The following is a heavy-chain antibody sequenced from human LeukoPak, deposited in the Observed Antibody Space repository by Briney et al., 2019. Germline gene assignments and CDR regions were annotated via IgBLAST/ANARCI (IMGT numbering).Heavy chain of an antibody. V-gene: IGHV3-30*02. CDR2: IRYDGSNK. D-gene: IGHD3-10*01. CDR3: AKGGHYYYGSGSYCLDV. CDR1: GFTFSSYG. Sequence: PGGSLRLSCAASGFTFSSYGMHWVRQAPGKGLEWVAFIRYDGSNKYYADSVKGRFTISRDNSKNTLYLQMNSLRAEDTAVYYCAKGGHYYYGSGSYCLDVWGKGTTVTISS. J-gene: IGHJ6*04.